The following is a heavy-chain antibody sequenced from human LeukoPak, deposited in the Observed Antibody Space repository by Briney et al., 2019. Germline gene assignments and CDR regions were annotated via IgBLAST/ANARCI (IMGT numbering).Heavy chain of an antibody. V-gene: IGHV3-21*01. Sequence: GGSLRLSCAASGFTFSSYSMNWVRQAPGKGLEWVSSISSSSSYIYYADSVKGRFTISRDNAKNSLYLQMNSLRAEDTAVYYCARQWDSSSWYGEFDYWGQGTLVTVSS. CDR3: ARQWDSSSWYGEFDY. J-gene: IGHJ4*02. D-gene: IGHD6-13*01. CDR1: GFTFSSYS. CDR2: ISSSSSYI.